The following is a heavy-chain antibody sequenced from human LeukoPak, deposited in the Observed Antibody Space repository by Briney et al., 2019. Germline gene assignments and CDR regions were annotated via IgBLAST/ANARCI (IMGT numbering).Heavy chain of an antibody. CDR1: GFTFSSYG. J-gene: IGHJ4*02. D-gene: IGHD2-2*01. Sequence: PGGSLRLSCAASGFTFSSYGMHWVRQAPGKGLEWVAVISYDGSNKYYADSVKGRFTISRDNSKNTLYLQMNSLRAEDTAVYYCAKDWGDIVVVPELGYWGQGTLVTVSS. V-gene: IGHV3-30*18. CDR2: ISYDGSNK. CDR3: AKDWGDIVVVPELGY.